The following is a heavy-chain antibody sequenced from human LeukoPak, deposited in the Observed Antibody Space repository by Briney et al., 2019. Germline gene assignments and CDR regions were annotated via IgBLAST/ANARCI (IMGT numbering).Heavy chain of an antibody. Sequence: GGSLRLSCVVSGFTASSNYMSWVRQAPGKGPEWVSVIYSGGSTYYADSVKGRFTISRDNSKNTVYLQMNSLRAEDTAVYYCARGGGGESHDNPFDYWGQGTLVTVS. CDR3: ARGGGGESHDNPFDY. CDR2: IYSGGST. CDR1: GFTASSNY. J-gene: IGHJ4*02. V-gene: IGHV3-53*01. D-gene: IGHD3-10*01.